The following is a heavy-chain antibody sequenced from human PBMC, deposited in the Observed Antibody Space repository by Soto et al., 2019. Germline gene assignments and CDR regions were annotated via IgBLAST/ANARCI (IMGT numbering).Heavy chain of an antibody. CDR3: ARGELRWYNAFDI. CDR2: IYYSGST. D-gene: IGHD4-17*01. V-gene: IGHV4-59*01. CDR1: GASISSYC. Sequence: TSATHALSSAVSGASISSYCLSWVRQPPGKGLEWIGYIYYSGSTNYNPSLKSRVTISVDTSKNQFSLKLSSVTAADTAVYYCARGELRWYNAFDIWGQGTMVTVSS. J-gene: IGHJ3*02.